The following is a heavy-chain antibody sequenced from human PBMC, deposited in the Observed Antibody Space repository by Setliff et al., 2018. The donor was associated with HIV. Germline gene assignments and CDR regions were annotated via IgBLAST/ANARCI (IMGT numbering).Heavy chain of an antibody. V-gene: IGHV1-18*01. CDR1: GYTFTSYC. CDR3: ARAVYSGWFDP. CDR2: ISAYNGNT. Sequence: ASVKVSCKASGYTFTSYCMSWVRQAPGQGLEWMGWISAYNGNTNYAQKLQGRVTMTTDTSPSTAYMELRSLRSDDTAVYYCARAVYSGWFDPWGQGTLVTVSS. D-gene: IGHD1-26*01. J-gene: IGHJ5*02.